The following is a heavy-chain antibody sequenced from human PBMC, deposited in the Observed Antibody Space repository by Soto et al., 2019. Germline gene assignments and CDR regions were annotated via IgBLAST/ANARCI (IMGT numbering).Heavy chain of an antibody. CDR3: TTGEAMVVVVTTWPDAFDI. J-gene: IGHJ3*02. Sequence: GGSLRLSCAASGFTFSNAWMNWVRQAPGKGLEWVGRIKSKTDGGTTDYAAPVKGRFTISRDDSKNTLYLQMNSLKTEDTAVYYCTTGEAMVVVVTTWPDAFDIWGQGTMVTVSS. CDR2: IKSKTDGGTT. CDR1: GFTFSNAW. V-gene: IGHV3-15*07. D-gene: IGHD3-22*01.